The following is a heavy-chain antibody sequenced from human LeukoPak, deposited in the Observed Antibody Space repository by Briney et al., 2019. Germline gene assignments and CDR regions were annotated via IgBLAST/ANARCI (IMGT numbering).Heavy chain of an antibody. CDR1: GGSFSGYY. V-gene: IGHV4-34*01. CDR2: INHSGST. CDR3: ASGPGVCRNVCGLLTFDY. Sequence: SETLSLTCAVYGGSFSGYYWSWIRQPPGKGLEWIGEINHSGSTNYNPSLKSRVTISVDTSKNQFSLKLSSVTAADTAVYYCASGPGVCRNVCGLLTFDYWGQGTLVTVSS. D-gene: IGHD2-8*01. J-gene: IGHJ4*02.